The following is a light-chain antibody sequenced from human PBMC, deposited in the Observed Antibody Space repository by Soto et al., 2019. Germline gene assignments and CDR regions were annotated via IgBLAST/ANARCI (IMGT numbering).Light chain of an antibody. Sequence: IQLTHSPSSLSASEGERVRITCRASQGINTFLAWYQQKAGKAPKLLIYAASTLQSGVPSRFSGSGSGTDFTPTISCLQSEDFATYYCQQLNSYPITFGQGTRLEVK. J-gene: IGKJ5*01. CDR1: QGINTF. CDR3: QQLNSYPIT. V-gene: IGKV1-9*01. CDR2: AAS.